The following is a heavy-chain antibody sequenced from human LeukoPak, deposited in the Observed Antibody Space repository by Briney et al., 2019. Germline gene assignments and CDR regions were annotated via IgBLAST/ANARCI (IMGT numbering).Heavy chain of an antibody. Sequence: SGGSLGLSCAASGFAFSSYAMPWVRRAPGKGLEWVAVISYDGSNKYYADSVKGRFTISRDNSKNTLYLQMNSLRAEDTAVYYCARDPGLGYFDYWGQGTLVTVSS. V-gene: IGHV3-30-3*01. CDR3: ARDPGLGYFDY. J-gene: IGHJ4*02. D-gene: IGHD5/OR15-5a*01. CDR2: ISYDGSNK. CDR1: GFAFSSYA.